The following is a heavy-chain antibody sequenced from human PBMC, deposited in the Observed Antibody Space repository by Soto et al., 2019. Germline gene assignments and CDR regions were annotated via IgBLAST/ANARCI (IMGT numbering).Heavy chain of an antibody. J-gene: IGHJ6*02. D-gene: IGHD3-10*01. V-gene: IGHV3-13*01. CDR3: ARADRGYGSGYYYGMDV. CDR2: IGTAGDT. CDR1: GFTFSSYD. Sequence: EVQLVESGGGLVQPGGSLRLSCAASGFTFSSYDMHWVRQATGKGLEWVSAIGTAGDTYYPGSVKGRFTISRENAKNSLYLQMNSLRADDTAMYYCARADRGYGSGYYYGMDVWGQGTTVTVSS.